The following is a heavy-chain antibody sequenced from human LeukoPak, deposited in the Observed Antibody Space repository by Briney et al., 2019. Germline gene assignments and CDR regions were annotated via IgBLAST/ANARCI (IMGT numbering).Heavy chain of an antibody. CDR2: IYYSGST. CDR1: GGSISSSSYY. V-gene: IGHV4-39*07. J-gene: IGHJ3*02. CDR3: ARDGYTMVRGVIIKESAFDI. Sequence: SESLSLTCTVSGGSISSSSYYWGWIRQPPGKGLEWIGSIYYSGSTNYNPSLKSRVTISVDTSKNQFSLKLSSVTAADTAVYYRARDGYTMVRGVIIKESAFDIWGQGTMVTVSS. D-gene: IGHD3-10*01.